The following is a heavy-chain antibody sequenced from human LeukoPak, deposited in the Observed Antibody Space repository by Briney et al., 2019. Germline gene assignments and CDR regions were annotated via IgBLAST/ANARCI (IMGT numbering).Heavy chain of an antibody. CDR1: GFTFSSYS. D-gene: IGHD3-16*01. CDR2: ISSSSSYI. J-gene: IGHJ5*02. CDR3: ARREIKFGGVPHP. V-gene: IGHV3-21*01. Sequence: GGSLRLSCAASGFTFSSYSMNWVRQAPGKGLEWVSSISSSSSYIYYADSVKGRFTISRDNAKNSLYLQMNSLRAEDTAVYYCARREIKFGGVPHPWGQGTLVTVSS.